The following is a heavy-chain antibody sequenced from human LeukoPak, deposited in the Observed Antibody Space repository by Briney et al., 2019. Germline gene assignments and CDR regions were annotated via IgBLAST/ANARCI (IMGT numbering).Heavy chain of an antibody. D-gene: IGHD2-2*01. CDR2: ITLSGGST. CDR3: AKRGNPAVGHHYLDV. V-gene: IGHV3-23*01. CDR1: GFTFSYYD. Sequence: GGSLRLSCAASGFTFSYYDMSWVRQAPGKGLEWVASITLSGGSTFYADSVKGRFTISRDNSKNTLYPQMNSLSAEDTAVYYCAKRGNPAVGHHYLDVWGKGTTVSVSS. J-gene: IGHJ6*03.